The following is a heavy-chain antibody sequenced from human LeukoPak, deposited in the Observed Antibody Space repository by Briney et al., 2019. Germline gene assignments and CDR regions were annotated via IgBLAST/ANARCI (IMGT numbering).Heavy chain of an antibody. J-gene: IGHJ5*02. CDR3: ARELGSAYYDFWSGYYSLPGLSFDP. CDR2: INAGNGNT. CDR1: GYTFTTYA. V-gene: IGHV1-3*01. Sequence: ASVKVSCTASGYTFTTYAMHWVRQAPGQRLEWMGWINAGNGNTKYSQKLQGRVTMTTDTSTSTAYMELRSLRSDDTAVYYCARELGSAYYDFWSGYYSLPGLSFDPWGQGTLVTVSS. D-gene: IGHD3-3*01.